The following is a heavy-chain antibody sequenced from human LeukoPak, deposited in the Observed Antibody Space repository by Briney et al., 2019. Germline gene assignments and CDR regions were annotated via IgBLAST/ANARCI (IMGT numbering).Heavy chain of an antibody. Sequence: GASVKVSCKASGYTFTSYDINWVRQATGQGLEWMGWISAYNGNTNYAQKLQGRVTMTTDTSTSTAYMELRSLRSDDTAVYYCARETYYDILTGYPGFDYWGQGTLVTVSS. D-gene: IGHD3-9*01. J-gene: IGHJ4*02. CDR2: ISAYNGNT. CDR3: ARETYYDILTGYPGFDY. CDR1: GYTFTSYD. V-gene: IGHV1-18*01.